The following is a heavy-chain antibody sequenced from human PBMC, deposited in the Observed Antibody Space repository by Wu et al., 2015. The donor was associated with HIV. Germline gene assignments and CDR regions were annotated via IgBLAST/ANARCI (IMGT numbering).Heavy chain of an antibody. J-gene: IGHJ3*02. D-gene: IGHD6-13*01. CDR3: ARVISSWPXGAFDI. V-gene: IGHV1-2*02. CDR1: GYTFTGHY. Sequence: QAQLVQSGAEVKKPGASVKVSCKASGYTFTGHYIHWVRQAPGQGLEWMGSINPNGVHKLCTEFSGQGHPVQGHLHHHSLHGTESLTSDDTALYFCARVISSWPXGAFDIWGQGTMVTVSS. CDR2: INPNGVH.